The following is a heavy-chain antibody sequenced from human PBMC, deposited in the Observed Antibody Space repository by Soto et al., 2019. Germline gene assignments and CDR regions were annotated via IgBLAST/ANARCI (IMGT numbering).Heavy chain of an antibody. V-gene: IGHV3-11*01. Sequence: QVQLVESGGGLVKPGGSLRLSCAASGFTFSDYYMSWIRQAPGKGLEWVSYISSRSSTIFYADSVKGRFTISRDNVKNSLSLKMNSLRAEDTAVYYCASGTNGAFFVYWGQGILVTVSS. CDR2: ISSRSSTI. D-gene: IGHD2-8*01. J-gene: IGHJ4*02. CDR3: ASGTNGAFFVY. CDR1: GFTFSDYY.